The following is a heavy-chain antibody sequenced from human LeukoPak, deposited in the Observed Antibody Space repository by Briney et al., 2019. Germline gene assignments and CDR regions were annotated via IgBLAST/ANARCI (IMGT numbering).Heavy chain of an antibody. CDR1: GGSISSGGYY. V-gene: IGHV4-31*03. D-gene: IGHD6-13*01. CDR2: IYYSGST. J-gene: IGHJ4*02. Sequence: PSETLSLTCTVSGGSISSGGYYWSWIRQHPGKGLEWIGYIYYSGSTYYNPSLKSRVTISVDTSKNQFSLKLSSVTAADTAVYYCARDRGIAAAAHFDYWGQGTLVTVSS. CDR3: ARDRGIAAAAHFDY.